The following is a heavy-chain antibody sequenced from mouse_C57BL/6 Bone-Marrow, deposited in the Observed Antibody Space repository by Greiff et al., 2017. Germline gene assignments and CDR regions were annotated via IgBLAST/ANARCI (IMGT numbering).Heavy chain of an antibody. Sequence: EVMLVESGGGLVKPGGSLKLSCAASGFTFSSYTMSWVRQTPEKRLEWVATISGGGGNTYYPDSVKGRFTISRDNAKNTLYLQMSSLRSEDTALYYCARHGDYEGGDYWGQGTTLTVSS. D-gene: IGHD2-4*01. CDR1: GFTFSSYT. J-gene: IGHJ2*01. V-gene: IGHV5-9*01. CDR2: ISGGGGNT. CDR3: ARHGDYEGGDY.